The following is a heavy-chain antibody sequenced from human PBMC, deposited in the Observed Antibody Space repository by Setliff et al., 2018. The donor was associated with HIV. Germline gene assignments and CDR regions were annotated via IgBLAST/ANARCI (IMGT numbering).Heavy chain of an antibody. CDR2: IIPSGTT. CDR3: ATVPPSGTYLDY. Sequence: SETLSLTCDVSGDSVTSKSYSWTWIRQPPGKGLEWMGYIIPSGTTYYSPSLKSRLTISIDKSMNHFSLTLSSVTDADTAVYYCATVPPSGTYLDYWGPGMLVTVSS. V-gene: IGHV4-30-2*01. J-gene: IGHJ4*02. CDR1: GDSVTSKSYS. D-gene: IGHD3-10*01.